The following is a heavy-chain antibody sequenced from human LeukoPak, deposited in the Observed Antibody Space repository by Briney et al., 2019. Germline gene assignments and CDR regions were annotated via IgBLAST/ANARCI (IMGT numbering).Heavy chain of an antibody. D-gene: IGHD2-15*01. J-gene: IGHJ4*02. CDR2: ISGDGTTT. V-gene: IGHV3-74*01. CDR3: AGTWSFDY. Sequence: GGALRLSCALSGFTLSNDLMHWVRPAPRKGRLWVSRISGDGTTTNYADSAKGRITISRDKAKNTLYMQMDSLRAEDTAVYYCAGTWSFDYWGQGTLVTVSS. CDR1: GFTLSNDL.